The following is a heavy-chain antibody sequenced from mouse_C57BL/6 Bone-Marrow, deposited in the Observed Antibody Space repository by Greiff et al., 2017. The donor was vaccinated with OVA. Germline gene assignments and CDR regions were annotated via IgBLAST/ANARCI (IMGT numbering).Heavy chain of an antibody. CDR1: GYTFTSYW. D-gene: IGHD1-1*01. V-gene: IGHV1-5*01. CDR3: TREGHYYGSSFPYYFDY. J-gene: IGHJ2*01. Sequence: EVQLQQSGTVLARPGASVKMSCKTSGYTFTSYWMHWVKQRPGQGLEWIGAIYPGNSDTRYNQKFKGKAKLTAVTSSSTAYMELSSLTHEDTAVYYCTREGHYYGSSFPYYFDYWGQGTTLTVSS. CDR2: IYPGNSDT.